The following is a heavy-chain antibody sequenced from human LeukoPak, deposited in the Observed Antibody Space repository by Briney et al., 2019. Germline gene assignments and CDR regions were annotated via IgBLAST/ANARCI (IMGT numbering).Heavy chain of an antibody. CDR2: IIPIFGTA. D-gene: IGHD6-13*01. Sequence: ASVKVSCKASGGTFSSYAISWVRQAPGQGLEWMGVIIPIFGTANYAQKFQGRVTITADESTSTAYMELSSLRSEDAAVYYCARGALQGIYYYYYMDVWGKGTTVTVSS. CDR1: GGTFSSYA. J-gene: IGHJ6*03. V-gene: IGHV1-69*13. CDR3: ARGALQGIYYYYYMDV.